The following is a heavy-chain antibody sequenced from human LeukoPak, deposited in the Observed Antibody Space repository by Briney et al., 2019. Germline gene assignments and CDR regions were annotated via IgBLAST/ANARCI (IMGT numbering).Heavy chain of an antibody. CDR2: IYYSGST. CDR1: GGSIIGYY. Sequence: SETLSLTSTVSGGSIIGYYWGWIRQSPGKGLKWIGYIYYSGSTHYNPSLKSRVTISVDTSKNQFSLKLSSVTAADTAIYYCARISGYLTYWGQGTLVTVSS. CDR3: ARISGYLTY. J-gene: IGHJ4*02. D-gene: IGHD3-22*01. V-gene: IGHV4-59*01.